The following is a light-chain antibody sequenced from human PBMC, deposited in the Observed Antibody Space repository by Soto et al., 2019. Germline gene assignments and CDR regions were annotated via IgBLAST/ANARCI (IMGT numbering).Light chain of an antibody. CDR3: QQHGSSPPYT. CDR1: QSVSSSY. V-gene: IGKV3-20*01. Sequence: EIVLTQSPGTLSLYPGERATLSCRASQSVSSSYLAWYQQKPGQAPRLLIYGASSRATGIPDRFSGSGSGTDFTLTISRLEPEDFAVYYCQQHGSSPPYTFGQGTKLEIK. CDR2: GAS. J-gene: IGKJ2*01.